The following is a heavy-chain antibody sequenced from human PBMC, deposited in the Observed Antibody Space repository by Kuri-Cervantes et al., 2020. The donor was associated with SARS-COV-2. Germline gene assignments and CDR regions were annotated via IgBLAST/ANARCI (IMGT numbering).Heavy chain of an antibody. D-gene: IGHD4-17*01. CDR3: AKEGYGDYLYFDY. CDR1: GFTFSNAW. V-gene: IGHV3-15*01. Sequence: GESLKISCAASGFTFSNAWMSWVRQAPGKGLEWVGRIKSKTDGGTTDYAAPVKGRFTISRDDSKNTLYLQMNSLRAEDTAVYYCAKEGYGDYLYFDYWGQGTLVTVPQ. J-gene: IGHJ4*02. CDR2: IKSKTDGGTT.